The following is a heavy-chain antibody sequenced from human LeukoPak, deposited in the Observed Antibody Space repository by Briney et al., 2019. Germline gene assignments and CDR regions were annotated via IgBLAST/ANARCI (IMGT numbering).Heavy chain of an antibody. CDR2: INPNSGGT. CDR1: GYTFTGYY. D-gene: IGHD6-19*01. Sequence: ASVKVSCKASGYTFTGYYMHWVRQAPGQGLEWMGWINPNSGGTNYAQKFQGRVTMTRDMSTSTVYMELSSLRSEDTAVYYCAEEEGGEWLVGAFDIWGQGTMVTVSS. V-gene: IGHV1-2*02. CDR3: AEEEGGEWLVGAFDI. J-gene: IGHJ3*02.